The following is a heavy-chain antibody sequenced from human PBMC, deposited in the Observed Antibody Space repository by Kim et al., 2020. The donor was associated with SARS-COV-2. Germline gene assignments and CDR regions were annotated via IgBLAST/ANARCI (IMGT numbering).Heavy chain of an antibody. CDR2: T. CDR3: TTRIHSHFDY. Sequence: THYADSLKGRFTITRDNSKNTVYLQMHSLRAEDTAIYYCTTRIHSHFDYWGQGTLVTVSS. J-gene: IGHJ4*02. D-gene: IGHD5-18*01. V-gene: IGHV3-23*01.